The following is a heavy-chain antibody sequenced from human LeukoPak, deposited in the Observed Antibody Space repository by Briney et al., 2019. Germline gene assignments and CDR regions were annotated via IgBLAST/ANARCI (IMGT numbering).Heavy chain of an antibody. CDR3: AKENAIFGVVISHFDY. J-gene: IGHJ4*02. Sequence: PGGSLRLSCAASGFTVSSNYMSWVRQAPGKGLEWVSVIYSGGSTYYADSVKGRFTISRDNSKNTLYLQMNSLRAEDTAVYYCAKENAIFGVVISHFDYWGQGTLVTVSS. D-gene: IGHD3-3*01. CDR2: IYSGGST. CDR1: GFTVSSNY. V-gene: IGHV3-66*01.